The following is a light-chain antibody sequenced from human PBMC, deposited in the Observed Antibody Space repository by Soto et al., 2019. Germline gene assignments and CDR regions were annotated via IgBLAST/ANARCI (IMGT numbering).Light chain of an antibody. V-gene: IGKV3-20*01. CDR2: AAS. CDR1: QSVSSSY. Sequence: EIVLTQSPGTLSLSPGERATLSCRASQSVSSSYLAWYQQKPGQAPRLLIYAASNRATAIPDRFSGSGSGTDFTLAISRLEPEDFAVYYCQQYGSSPFTFGPGTTVDIK. J-gene: IGKJ3*01. CDR3: QQYGSSPFT.